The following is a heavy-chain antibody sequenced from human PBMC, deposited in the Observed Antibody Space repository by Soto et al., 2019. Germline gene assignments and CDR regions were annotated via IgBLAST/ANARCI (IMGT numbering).Heavy chain of an antibody. CDR2: IYHAGSV. J-gene: IGHJ6*02. CDR1: GYSIGSGYY. CDR3: ARTFDYYGMDV. Sequence: KTSETLSLTCAVSGYSIGSGYYWAWIRQSPGKGLEWIGSIYHAGSVYYNPSLNGRVALSMDTSKNHFSLKLTSVTAADTAVYYCARTFDYYGMDVWGQGXTVTV. V-gene: IGHV4-38-2*01.